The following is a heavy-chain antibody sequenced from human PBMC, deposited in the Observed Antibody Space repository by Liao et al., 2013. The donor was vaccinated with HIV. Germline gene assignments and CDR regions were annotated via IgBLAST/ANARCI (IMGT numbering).Heavy chain of an antibody. V-gene: IGHV4-34*01. D-gene: IGHD3-9*01. J-gene: IGHJ4*02. Sequence: QVQLQQWGAGLLKPSETLSLTCAVYGGSFSGYYWSWIRQPPGKGLEWIGEINHSGSANYNPSLKSRVTISVDTSKNQFSLRLSSVTAADTAVYYCAREFRYYDILTGYPYYFDYWGQGTLVTVSS. CDR3: AREFRYYDILTGYPYYFDY. CDR2: INHSGSA. CDR1: GGSFSGYY.